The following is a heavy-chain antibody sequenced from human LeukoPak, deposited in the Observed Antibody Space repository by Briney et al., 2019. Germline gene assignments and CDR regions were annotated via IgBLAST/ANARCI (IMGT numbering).Heavy chain of an antibody. V-gene: IGHV5-51*01. CDR1: GFDFTAYV. J-gene: IGHJ4*02. CDR3: ARHFHTAWFGF. CDR2: IYPGGSNG. Sequence: GEPLRISCKCSGFDFTAYVIAWVRQMPGKGLEWVGNIYPGGSNGRYSPSFQGQVTMSADKSITTVYLQWSSLKASDTAMYYCARHFHTAWFGFWGQGSLVTVSS.